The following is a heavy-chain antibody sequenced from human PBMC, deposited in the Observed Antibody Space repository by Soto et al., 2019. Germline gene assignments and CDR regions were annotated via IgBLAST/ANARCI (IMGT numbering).Heavy chain of an antibody. J-gene: IGHJ4*02. D-gene: IGHD6-13*01. CDR1: GFTFSACA. CDR3: ARLQAAAGDNDLTFDY. Sequence: GSLRLSCAASGFTFSACALNWVRQTPGRGLEWVSYISPSSGTIYYADSVKGRFTISRDNAKNSLYLQMNSLRDEDTALYYCARLQAAAGDNDLTFDYWGQGTLVTVSS. V-gene: IGHV3-48*02. CDR2: ISPSSGTI.